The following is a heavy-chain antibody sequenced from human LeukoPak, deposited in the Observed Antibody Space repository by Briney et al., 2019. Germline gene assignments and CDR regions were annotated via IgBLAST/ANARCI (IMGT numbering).Heavy chain of an antibody. CDR2: IKQDGSEK. V-gene: IGHV3-7*01. CDR1: GFTFGSYW. CDR3: ARWGAGCSSTSCYGPQDYYYGMDV. D-gene: IGHD2-2*01. J-gene: IGHJ6*02. Sequence: GRSLRLSCAASGFTFGSYWMSWVRQAPGKGLEWVANIKQDGSEKYYVDSVKGRFTISRDNAKNSLYLQMNSLRAEDTAVYYCARWGAGCSSTSCYGPQDYYYGMDVWGQGTTVTVSS.